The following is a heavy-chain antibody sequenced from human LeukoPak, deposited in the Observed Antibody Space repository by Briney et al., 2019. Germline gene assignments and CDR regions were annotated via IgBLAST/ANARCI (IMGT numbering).Heavy chain of an antibody. CDR2: INHSGST. J-gene: IGHJ4*02. Sequence: GSLRLSCAASGFTFTRYAMSWVRQAPGKGLEWIGEINHSGSTNYNPSLKSRVTISVDTSKNQFSLKLSSVTAADTAVYYCARGSSWGYVWGSYRRPLFFDYWGQGTLVTVSS. CDR1: GFTFTRYA. D-gene: IGHD3-16*02. V-gene: IGHV4-34*01. CDR3: ARGSSWGYVWGSYRRPLFFDY.